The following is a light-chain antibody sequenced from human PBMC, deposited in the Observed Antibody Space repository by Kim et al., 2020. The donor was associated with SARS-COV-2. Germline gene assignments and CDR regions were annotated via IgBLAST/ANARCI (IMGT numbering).Light chain of an antibody. Sequence: QPVLTQPPSVSGAPGQRVTISCTGSSSNIGAKYDVHWYQQFPGTAPKLLIYANTNRPSGVPDRFSGSKSGTSASLAITGLQAEDEADYYCQSYDSSLSARVFGGGTQLTVL. CDR1: SSNIGAKYD. CDR2: ANT. V-gene: IGLV1-40*01. CDR3: QSYDSSLSARV. J-gene: IGLJ3*02.